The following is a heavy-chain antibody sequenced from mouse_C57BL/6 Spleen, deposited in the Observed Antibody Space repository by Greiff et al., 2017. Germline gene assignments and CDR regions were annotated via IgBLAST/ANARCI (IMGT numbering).Heavy chain of an antibody. CDR3: ARGSSGYVPYYFDY. V-gene: IGHV5-4*01. D-gene: IGHD3-2*02. CDR2: ISDGGSYT. J-gene: IGHJ2*01. Sequence: DVQLVESGGGLVKPGGSLKLSCAASGFTFSSYAMSWVRQTPEKRLEWVATISDGGSYTYYPDNVKGRFTISRDNAKNNLYLQMSHLKSEDTAMYYCARGSSGYVPYYFDYWGQGTTLTVSS. CDR1: GFTFSSYA.